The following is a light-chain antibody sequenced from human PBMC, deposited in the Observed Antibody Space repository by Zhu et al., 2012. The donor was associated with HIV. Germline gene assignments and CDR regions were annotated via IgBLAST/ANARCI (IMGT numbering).Light chain of an antibody. CDR3: QQYSDWPLT. CDR2: GAF. Sequence: ETVMTQSPATLSVSPGERGTLSCRASHSVSSTLAWYQQKPGQAPRLLIYGAFTRATGIPARFSGRGSGTEFTLTISSLQSEDFAVYYCQQYSDWPLTFGGGTKVGIK. V-gene: IGKV3-15*01. CDR1: HSVSST. J-gene: IGKJ4*01.